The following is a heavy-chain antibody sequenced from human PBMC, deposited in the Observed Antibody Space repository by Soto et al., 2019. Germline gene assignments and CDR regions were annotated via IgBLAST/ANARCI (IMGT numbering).Heavy chain of an antibody. V-gene: IGHV1-46*01. CDR1: GYTFTSNY. Sequence: GASVKVSCKASGYTFTSNYMHWVRHAPGQGPEWMGIVNPSDGYTNYAQKFQGRVTMTRDTSTSTVYMELSSLRSEDTAVYYCAGYYYGSGSYFWAFDIWGQGTMVTVSS. D-gene: IGHD3-10*01. CDR2: VNPSDGYT. J-gene: IGHJ3*02. CDR3: AGYYYGSGSYFWAFDI.